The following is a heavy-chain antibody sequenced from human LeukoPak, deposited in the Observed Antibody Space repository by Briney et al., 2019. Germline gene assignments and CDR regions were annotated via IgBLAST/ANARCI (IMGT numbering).Heavy chain of an antibody. CDR1: GDSVSNGNYY. Sequence: SETLSLTCTVSGDSVSNGNYYWSWLRQPPGKALEWIGYIYYTGKTYYNPSLEGRVTILVDKSKNQFSLKLSSVTAADTAVYYCARRAPRYYGSALDYWGQGTLVTVSS. V-gene: IGHV4-61*01. CDR2: IYYTGKT. CDR3: ARRAPRYYGSALDY. J-gene: IGHJ4*02. D-gene: IGHD3-10*01.